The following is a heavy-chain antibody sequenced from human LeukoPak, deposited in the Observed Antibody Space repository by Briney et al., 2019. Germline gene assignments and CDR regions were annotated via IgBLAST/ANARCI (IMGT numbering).Heavy chain of an antibody. CDR2: LYHSGTT. Sequence: SETLSLTCTVSGYSIAHGFFWAWIRQPPGGGLEWIGSLYHSGTTYYNTSLKSRISTSVDTSKNQFSLKLRLVTAADTAVYYCARVEVPRDINDWYFNLWGRGTLVTVSS. D-gene: IGHD2-15*01. V-gene: IGHV4-38-2*02. J-gene: IGHJ2*01. CDR3: ARVEVPRDINDWYFNL. CDR1: GYSIAHGFF.